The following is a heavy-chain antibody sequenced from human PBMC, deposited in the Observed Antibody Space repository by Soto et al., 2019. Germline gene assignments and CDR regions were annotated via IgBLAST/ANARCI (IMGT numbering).Heavy chain of an antibody. V-gene: IGHV3-15*07. J-gene: IGHJ6*02. Sequence: EVHLVESGGGLVKPGGSLRLSCAASDFTITTAWMNWVRQAPGKGLEWVGRIKTKAEGGATDYAAPLKGRFTISRDDSRNTLCLQMNSLKTEDTAVYYCTTGSVEGVWGQGATVTVSS. CDR1: DFTITTAW. CDR2: IKTKAEGGAT. D-gene: IGHD2-15*01. CDR3: TTGSVEGV.